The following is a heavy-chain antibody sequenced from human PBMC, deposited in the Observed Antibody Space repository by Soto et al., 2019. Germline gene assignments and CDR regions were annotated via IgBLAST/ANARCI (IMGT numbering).Heavy chain of an antibody. CDR1: GGSFSDYY. V-gene: IGHV4-34*01. Sequence: SETLSLTCAVYGGSFSDYYWTWIRQSPGKGLEWIGEINHSGSINYNPSLKSRVTISVDTSKNQFPLQLSSVTAADTAVYYCARDPRGNDAFDVWGQGTMVTVSS. J-gene: IGHJ3*01. D-gene: IGHD3-16*01. CDR2: INHSGSI. CDR3: ARDPRGNDAFDV.